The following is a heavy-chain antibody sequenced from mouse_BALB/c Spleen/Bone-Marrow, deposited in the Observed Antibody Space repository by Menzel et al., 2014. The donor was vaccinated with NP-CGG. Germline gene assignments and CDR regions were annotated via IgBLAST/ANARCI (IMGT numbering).Heavy chain of an antibody. D-gene: IGHD1-1*01. V-gene: IGHV5-6-3*01. J-gene: IGHJ4*01. CDR3: ARDYYGSSYAMDY. CDR2: INSNGGST. CDR1: GFTFSSYG. Sequence: EVQRVESGGGLVQPRGSLKLSCAASGFTFSSYGMSWVRQTPDKRLELVATINSNGGSTYYPGSVKGRFTISRDNAKNTLYLQMSSLKSEDTAMYYCARDYYGSSYAMDYWGQGTSVTVSS.